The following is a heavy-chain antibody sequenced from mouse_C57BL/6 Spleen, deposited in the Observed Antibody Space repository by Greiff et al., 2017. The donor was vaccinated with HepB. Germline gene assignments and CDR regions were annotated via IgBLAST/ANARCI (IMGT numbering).Heavy chain of an antibody. CDR2: IRNKANGYTT. CDR1: GFTFTDYY. Sequence: EVKVVESGGGLVQPGGSLSLSCAASGFTFTDYYMSWVRQPPGKALEWLGFIRNKANGYTTEYSASVKGRFTISRDNSQSILYLQMNALRAEDSATYYCARYKAPLRQSDAMDYWGQGTSVTVSS. D-gene: IGHD2-4*01. CDR3: ARYKAPLRQSDAMDY. V-gene: IGHV7-3*01. J-gene: IGHJ4*01.